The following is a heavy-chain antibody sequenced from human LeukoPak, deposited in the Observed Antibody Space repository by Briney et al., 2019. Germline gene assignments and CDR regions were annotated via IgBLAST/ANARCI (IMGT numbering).Heavy chain of an antibody. CDR1: GFTFSSYA. CDR3: AKDLAVSSGWGFDY. CDR2: ISGTGGST. V-gene: IGHV3-23*01. D-gene: IGHD6-19*01. Sequence: GGSLRLSCAASGFTFSSYAMSWVRQTPGKGLEWVSAISGTGGSTYYADSVKGRFTISRDTSKNTMYLQIKSLRAEDTAVYCCAKDLAVSSGWGFDYWGQGTLVTVSS. J-gene: IGHJ4*02.